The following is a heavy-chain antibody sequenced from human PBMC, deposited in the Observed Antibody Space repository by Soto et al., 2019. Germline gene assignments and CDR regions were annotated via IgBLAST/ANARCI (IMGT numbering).Heavy chain of an antibody. CDR1: GGSINSFW. D-gene: IGHD2-8*01. J-gene: IGHJ4*02. CDR2: VYSSGTT. Sequence: ETLSLNCSVSGGSINSFWWSWIRQPAGKGLEWIGRVYSSGTTDYNPSLNCRATMSVDTSKNQFSLKVSSVTAADTAVYYCAQDNGSYAYGEGYWGQGIQVTVSS. CDR3: AQDNGSYAYGEGY. V-gene: IGHV4-4*07.